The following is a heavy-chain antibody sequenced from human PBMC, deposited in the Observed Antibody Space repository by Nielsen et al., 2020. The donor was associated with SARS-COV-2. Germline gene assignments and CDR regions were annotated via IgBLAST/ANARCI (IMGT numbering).Heavy chain of an antibody. CDR2: INHSGST. D-gene: IGHD1-7*01. Sequence: SETLSLTCTVSGGSISSSSYYWSWIRQPPGKGLEWIGEINHSGSTNYNPSLKSRVTISVDTSKNQFSLKLSSVTAADTAVYYCARGLPRRGNWNLPTVYYYYGMDVWGQGTTVTVSS. CDR1: GGSISSSSYY. V-gene: IGHV4-39*07. J-gene: IGHJ6*02. CDR3: ARGLPRRGNWNLPTVYYYYGMDV.